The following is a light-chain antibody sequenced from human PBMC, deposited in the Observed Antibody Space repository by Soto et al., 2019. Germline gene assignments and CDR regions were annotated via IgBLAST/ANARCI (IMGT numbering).Light chain of an antibody. Sequence: QSVLTQPASVSGSPGQSITISCTGTSSDVGNYNLVSWYQQYPGKAPKVMIYEGSKRPSGVSNRFSGSKSGNTASLTISGLQAEDEADYYCCSYAGSSTFAVFGGGTKLTVL. CDR1: SSDVGNYNL. CDR3: CSYAGSSTFAV. V-gene: IGLV2-23*03. J-gene: IGLJ2*01. CDR2: EGS.